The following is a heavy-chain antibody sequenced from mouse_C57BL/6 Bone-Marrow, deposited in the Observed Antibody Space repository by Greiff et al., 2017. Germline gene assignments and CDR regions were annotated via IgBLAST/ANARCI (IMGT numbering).Heavy chain of an antibody. D-gene: IGHD2-1*01. CDR1: EYEFPSHD. CDR2: INSDGGST. V-gene: IGHV5-2*01. CDR3: ARPSAMGFAY. Sequence: EVKLMESGGGLVQPGESLKLSCESNEYEFPSHDMSWVRQTPEKRLELVAAINSDGGSTYYPDTMERRFISSRDNTKKTLYLQMCGLRAEDTALYYCARPSAMGFAYWGQGTLVTVSA. J-gene: IGHJ3*01.